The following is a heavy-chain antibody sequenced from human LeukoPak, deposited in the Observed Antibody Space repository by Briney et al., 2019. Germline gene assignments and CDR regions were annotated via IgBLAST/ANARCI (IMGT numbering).Heavy chain of an antibody. Sequence: PGGSLRLSCAASGFTFSSYAMHWVRQAPGKGLEWVAVISYDGSNKYYADSVKGRFTISSDNSKNTLYLQMNSLRAEDTAVYYCARETLYYGMDVWGQGTTVTVSS. V-gene: IGHV3-30-3*01. CDR3: ARETLYYGMDV. J-gene: IGHJ6*02. CDR2: ISYDGSNK. CDR1: GFTFSSYA.